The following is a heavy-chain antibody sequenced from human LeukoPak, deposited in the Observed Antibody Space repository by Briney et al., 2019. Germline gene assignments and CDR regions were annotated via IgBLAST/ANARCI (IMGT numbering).Heavy chain of an antibody. CDR3: ARDGGDGYPDY. V-gene: IGHV4-59*12. CDR1: GGSISSYY. J-gene: IGHJ4*02. CDR2: IYHSGST. D-gene: IGHD5-24*01. Sequence: PSETLSLTCTVSGGSISSYYWSWIRQPPGKGLEWIGYIYHSGSTYYNPSLKSRVTISVDRSKNQFSLKLSSVTAADTAVYYCARDGGDGYPDYWGQGTLVTVSS.